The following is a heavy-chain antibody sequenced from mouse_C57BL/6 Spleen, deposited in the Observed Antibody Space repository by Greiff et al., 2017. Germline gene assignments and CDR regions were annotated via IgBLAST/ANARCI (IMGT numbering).Heavy chain of an antibody. CDR1: GYSITSGYY. V-gene: IGHV3-6*01. CDR3: AREYYGSRYYYAMDY. Sequence: DVQLQESGPGLVKPSQSLSLTCSVTGYSITSGYYWNWIRQFPGNKLEWMGYISYDGSNNYNPSLKNRISITRDTSKNQFFLKLNSVTTENTATYDCAREYYGSRYYYAMDYWGQGTSVTVSS. J-gene: IGHJ4*01. D-gene: IGHD1-1*01. CDR2: ISYDGSN.